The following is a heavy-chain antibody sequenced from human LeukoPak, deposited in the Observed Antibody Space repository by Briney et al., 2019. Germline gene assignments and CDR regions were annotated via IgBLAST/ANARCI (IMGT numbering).Heavy chain of an antibody. CDR3: ARVVTADIDY. J-gene: IGHJ4*02. Sequence: GGSLRLSCAASGFTFSSYAMSWVRQAPGEGLEWVSAISTSGGSTYYADSVKGRFTISRDNSKNSLYLQMNSLRAEDTAVYYCARVVTADIDYWGQGTLVTVSS. CDR1: GFTFSSYA. D-gene: IGHD2-21*02. V-gene: IGHV3-23*01. CDR2: ISTSGGST.